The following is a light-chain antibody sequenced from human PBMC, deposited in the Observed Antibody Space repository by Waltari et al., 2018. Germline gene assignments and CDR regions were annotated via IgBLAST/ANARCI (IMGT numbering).Light chain of an antibody. Sequence: IVMTQSPATLSLSPGERATLSCRASQSVTTNLAWYQQKPGQSPRLLIYRASTRATSIPARISGSGSGTEFTLTISSLQSEDFAFYYCQQYNNWPLTFGGGTKVEIK. CDR1: QSVTTN. J-gene: IGKJ4*02. CDR2: RAS. CDR3: QQYNNWPLT. V-gene: IGKV3-15*01.